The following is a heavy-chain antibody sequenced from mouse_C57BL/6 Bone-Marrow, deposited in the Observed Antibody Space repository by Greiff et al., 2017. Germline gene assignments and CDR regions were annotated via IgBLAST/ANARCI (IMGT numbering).Heavy chain of an antibody. D-gene: IGHD1-2*01. CDR2: IDPNSGGT. Sequence: VQLQQPGAELVKPGASVKLSCKASGYTFTSYWMHWVKQRPGRGLEWIGRIDPNSGGTKYNEKFKSKATLTVDKSSSTAYMQLSSLPSEDSAVYYGARREGILRPYFDYWGQGTTLTVSS. J-gene: IGHJ2*01. V-gene: IGHV1-72*01. CDR3: ARREGILRPYFDY. CDR1: GYTFTSYW.